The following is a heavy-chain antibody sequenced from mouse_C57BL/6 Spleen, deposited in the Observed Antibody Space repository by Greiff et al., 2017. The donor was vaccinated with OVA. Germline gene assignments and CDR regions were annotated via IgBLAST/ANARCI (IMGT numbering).Heavy chain of an antibody. Sequence: LQQPGAELVMPGASVKLSCKASGYTFTSYWMHWVKQRPGQGLEWIGEIDPSDSYTNYNQKFKGKSTLTVDKSSSTAYMQLSSLTSEDSAVYYCARGSSYVGAMDYWGQGTSVTVSS. CDR1: GYTFTSYW. CDR2: IDPSDSYT. V-gene: IGHV1-69*01. J-gene: IGHJ4*01. CDR3: ARGSSYVGAMDY. D-gene: IGHD1-1*01.